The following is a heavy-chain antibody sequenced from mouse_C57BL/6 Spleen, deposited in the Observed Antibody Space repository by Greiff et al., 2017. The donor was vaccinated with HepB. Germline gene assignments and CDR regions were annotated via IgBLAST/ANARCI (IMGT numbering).Heavy chain of an antibody. Sequence: EVQLQESGGGLVQPGGSLSLSCAASGFTFTDYYMSWVRQPPGKALEWLGFIRNKANGYTTEYSASVKGRFTISRDNSQSILYLQINALRAEDSATYYCARYIRGRWTYYFDYWGQGTTLTVSS. D-gene: IGHD1-1*02. V-gene: IGHV7-3*01. CDR2: IRNKANGYTT. CDR3: ARYIRGRWTYYFDY. J-gene: IGHJ2*01. CDR1: GFTFTDYY.